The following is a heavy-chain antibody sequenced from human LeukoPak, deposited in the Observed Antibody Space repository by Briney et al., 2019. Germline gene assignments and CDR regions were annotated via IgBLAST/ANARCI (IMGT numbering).Heavy chain of an antibody. CDR3: VSFYETY. V-gene: IGHV3-30-3*01. D-gene: IGHD2/OR15-2a*01. J-gene: IGHJ4*02. Sequence: GGSLRLSCAASGFTFSSYAMHWVRQAPGKGLEWVAVISYDGSNKYYADSVKGRFTISKDNAKNTVYLQMNSLRAEDTAVYYCVSFYETYWGQGTLVTVSS. CDR2: ISYDGSNK. CDR1: GFTFSSYA.